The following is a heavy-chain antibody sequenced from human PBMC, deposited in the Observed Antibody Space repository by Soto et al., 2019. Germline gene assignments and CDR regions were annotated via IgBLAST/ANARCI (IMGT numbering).Heavy chain of an antibody. CDR3: ARVMTTVTRGGMDV. CDR1: AFSFSSSG. CDR2: IWYDGSNK. Sequence: PGGSLRLSCAPSAFSFSSSGIPYVRQAPGKGLEWVGVIWYDGSNKDYADSVKGRFTICRDNSKNTLYLQMNSLRAEDTAVYYCARVMTTVTRGGMDVWGQGTTVTVSS. J-gene: IGHJ6*02. D-gene: IGHD4-17*01. V-gene: IGHV3-33*01.